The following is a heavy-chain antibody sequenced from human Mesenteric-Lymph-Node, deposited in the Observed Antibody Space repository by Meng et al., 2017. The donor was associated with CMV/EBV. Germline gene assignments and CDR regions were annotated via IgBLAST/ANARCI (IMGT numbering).Heavy chain of an antibody. J-gene: IGHJ6*02. CDR3: ARWGPVMVYDYYYGMDV. D-gene: IGHD2-8*01. Sequence: GGSLRLSCAASGFTFSSYSMNWVRQAPGKGLEWVSSISSSSSYIYYADSVKGRFTISRDNAKNSLYLQMNSLRAEDTAVYYCARWGPVMVYDYYYGMDVWGQGTTVTVSS. CDR2: ISSSSSYI. CDR1: GFTFSSYS. V-gene: IGHV3-21*01.